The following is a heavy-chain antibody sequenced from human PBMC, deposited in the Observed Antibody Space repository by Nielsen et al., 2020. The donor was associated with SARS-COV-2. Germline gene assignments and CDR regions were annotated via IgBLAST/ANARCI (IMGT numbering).Heavy chain of an antibody. CDR1: GFTFSDYY. J-gene: IGHJ4*02. CDR3: ARGELGIAVAGTDY. V-gene: IGHV3-11*05. CDR2: ISSSSSYT. Sequence: GESLKISCAASGFTFSDYYMSWIRQAPGKGLEWVSYISSSSSYTNYADSVKGRFTISRDNAKNSLYLQMDSLRAEDTAVYYCARGELGIAVAGTDYWGQGTLVTVSS. D-gene: IGHD6-19*01.